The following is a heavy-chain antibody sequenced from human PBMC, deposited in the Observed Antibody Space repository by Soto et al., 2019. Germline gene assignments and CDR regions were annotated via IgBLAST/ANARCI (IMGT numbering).Heavy chain of an antibody. D-gene: IGHD6-13*01. J-gene: IGHJ5*02. CDR3: ARTIAAAYFDP. CDR2: IYYSGST. Sequence: QVQLQESGPGLVKPSETLSLTCTVSGGSVSSGSYYWSWIRQPPGKGLEWIGYIYYSGSTNYNPSLKSRVTISVDTSKNQFSLKLSSVTAADPAVYYCARTIAAAYFDPWGQGTLVTVSS. V-gene: IGHV4-61*01. CDR1: GGSVSSGSYY.